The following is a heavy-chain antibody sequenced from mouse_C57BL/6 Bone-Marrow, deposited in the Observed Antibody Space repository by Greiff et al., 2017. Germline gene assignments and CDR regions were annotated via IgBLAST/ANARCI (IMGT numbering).Heavy chain of an antibody. Sequence: QVQLKQSGAELVRPGASVKLSCKASGYTFTDYYINWVKQRPGQGLEWIARIYPGSGNTYYNEKFKGKATLTAEKSSSTAYMQLSSLTSEDSAVYFCARWIYDGYSFDYWGQGTTLTVSS. CDR1: GYTFTDYY. CDR3: ARWIYDGYSFDY. V-gene: IGHV1-76*01. CDR2: IYPGSGNT. D-gene: IGHD2-3*01. J-gene: IGHJ2*01.